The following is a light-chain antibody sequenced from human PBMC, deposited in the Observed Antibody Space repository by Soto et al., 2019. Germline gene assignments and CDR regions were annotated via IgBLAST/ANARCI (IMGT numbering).Light chain of an antibody. CDR3: SSYADTNKLV. Sequence: QSALTQPPSASGAPEQSVTISCTGTSSDVGGYNYVSWYQQHPGKAPKIMIYEVSKRPSGIPDRFYGSKSGSTASLTVSGLQAEDEGDYYCSSYADTNKLVFGGGTK. J-gene: IGLJ2*01. CDR2: EVS. V-gene: IGLV2-8*01. CDR1: SSDVGGYNY.